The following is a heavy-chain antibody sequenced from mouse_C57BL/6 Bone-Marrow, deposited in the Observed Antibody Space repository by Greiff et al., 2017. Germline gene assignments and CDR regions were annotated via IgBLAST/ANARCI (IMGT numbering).Heavy chain of an antibody. J-gene: IGHJ3*01. V-gene: IGHV1-81*01. Sequence: VQLQQSGAELARPGASVKLSCKASGYTFTSYGISWVKQRTGKGLEWIGEIYPRGGNTYNNEKFKGKATLTADKSASTAYMELRSLTSEDSAVYFCARGYYDWFAYWGQGTLVTVSA. CDR2: IYPRGGNT. D-gene: IGHD2-4*01. CDR1: GYTFTSYG. CDR3: ARGYYDWFAY.